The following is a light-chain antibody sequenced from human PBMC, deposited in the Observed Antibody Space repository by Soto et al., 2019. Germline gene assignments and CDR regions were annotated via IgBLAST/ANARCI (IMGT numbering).Light chain of an antibody. V-gene: IGKV3-20*01. CDR1: QSVYNNY. Sequence: EIVLTQSPGTLSLSPGERVTLSCRASQSVYNNYLAWYQQRPGQAPRTLIYGASSRATGIPDRFSGSGSGTYFTLSISGLEPEDSAVYYCQQYGNSLTFGGGTKVEIK. CDR2: GAS. J-gene: IGKJ4*01. CDR3: QQYGNSLT.